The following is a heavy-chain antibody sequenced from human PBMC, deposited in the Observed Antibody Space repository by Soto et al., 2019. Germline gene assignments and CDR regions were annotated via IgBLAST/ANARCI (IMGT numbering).Heavy chain of an antibody. V-gene: IGHV1-2*04. J-gene: IGHJ6*03. CDR3: ARCVSVIYYLYYQDV. CDR2: INPKSGGS. CDR1: GYTFIDYY. Sequence: ASVKVSWKASGYTFIDYYIHWLRQAPGQGLEWMGWINPKSGGSIYGQKSQGWVTMTRDPSISTAYMEVSRLRSDDAAVYYSARCVSVIYYLYYQDVRAQRTTVPASS.